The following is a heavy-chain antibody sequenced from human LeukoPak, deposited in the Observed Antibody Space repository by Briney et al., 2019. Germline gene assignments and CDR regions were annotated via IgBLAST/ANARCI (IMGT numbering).Heavy chain of an antibody. D-gene: IGHD2-2*01. CDR2: ISPYSGYT. J-gene: IGHJ4*02. V-gene: IGHV1-18*01. CDR1: GYTFTSYG. Sequence: ASVKVSCKASGYTFTSYGISWVRQAPGQGLEWIGWISPYSGYTNYAQKLQGRVTVTTDTSTSTAYMELKSLRSDDTAVYYCARDSTALDYWGQGTLVTVSS. CDR3: ARDSTALDY.